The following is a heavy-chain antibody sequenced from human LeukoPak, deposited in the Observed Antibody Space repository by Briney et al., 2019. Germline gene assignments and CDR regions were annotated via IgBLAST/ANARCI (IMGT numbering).Heavy chain of an antibody. V-gene: IGHV1-18*01. J-gene: IGHJ5*02. D-gene: IGHD6-6*01. CDR2: ISAYNGNT. CDR3: ARDGVPAYSSSSGPYLSPGQDSWFDP. CDR1: GYTFTSYG. Sequence: ASVKVSCKASGYTFTSYGISWVRQAPGQGLGWMGWISAYNGNTNYAQKLQGRVTMTTDTSTSTAYMELRSLRSDDTAVYYCARDGVPAYSSSSGPYLSPGQDSWFDPWGQGTLVTVSS.